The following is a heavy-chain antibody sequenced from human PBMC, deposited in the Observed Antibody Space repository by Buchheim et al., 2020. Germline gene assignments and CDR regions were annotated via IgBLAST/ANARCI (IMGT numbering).Heavy chain of an antibody. Sequence: EVQLVESGGALVQPGGSLRLSCAASGFTFSSYSMSWVRQAPGKGLEWVSYITSSSSTISHAASVKGRFTISRDNAKHLLYLQMNSLRGEDTAVYYCASGWGLDVWGQGTT. CDR2: ITSSSSTI. J-gene: IGHJ6*02. CDR1: GFTFSSYS. D-gene: IGHD3-10*01. CDR3: ASGWGLDV. V-gene: IGHV3-48*01.